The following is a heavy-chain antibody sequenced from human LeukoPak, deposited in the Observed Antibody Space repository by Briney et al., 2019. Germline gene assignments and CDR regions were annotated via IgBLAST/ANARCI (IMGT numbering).Heavy chain of an antibody. J-gene: IGHJ5*02. CDR1: GFTFSSYW. D-gene: IGHD2-15*01. CDR2: IYYSGST. V-gene: IGHV4-59*01. CDR3: ARIDCSGGSCYHPGVSSFDP. Sequence: PGGSLRLSCAASGFTFSSYWMSWVRQAPGKGLEWIGYIYYSGSTNYNPSLKSRVTISVDTSKNQFSLKLSSVTAADTAVYYCARIDCSGGSCYHPGVSSFDPWGQGTLVTVSS.